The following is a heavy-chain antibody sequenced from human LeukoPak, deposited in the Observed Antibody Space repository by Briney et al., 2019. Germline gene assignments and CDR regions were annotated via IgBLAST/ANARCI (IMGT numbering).Heavy chain of an antibody. J-gene: IGHJ4*02. CDR3: ARTPRDGYNSLDY. CDR2: ISYDGSNK. V-gene: IGHV3-30-3*01. D-gene: IGHD5-24*01. Sequence: GGSLRLSCAASRFTFSSYAMHRVRQAPGKGLGWVAVISYDGSNKYYAGSVKGRFTISRDNSKNTLYLQMNSLRAEDTAVYYCARTPRDGYNSLDYWGQGTLVTVSS. CDR1: RFTFSSYA.